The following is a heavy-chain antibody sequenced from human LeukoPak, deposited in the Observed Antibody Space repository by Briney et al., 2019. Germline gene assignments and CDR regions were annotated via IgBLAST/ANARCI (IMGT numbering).Heavy chain of an antibody. CDR3: ARSQVVTTTHDAFDI. V-gene: IGHV2-70*11. J-gene: IGHJ3*02. CDR1: GFSLSTSGMC. Sequence: ESGPALVKPTQTLTLTCTFSGFSLSTSGMCVSWIRQPPGKALEWLARIDWDDDKYYSTSLKTRLTISKDTSKNQVVLTMTNMDPVDTGTYYCARSQVVTTTHDAFDIWGQGTMVAVSS. CDR2: IDWDDDK. D-gene: IGHD2-21*02.